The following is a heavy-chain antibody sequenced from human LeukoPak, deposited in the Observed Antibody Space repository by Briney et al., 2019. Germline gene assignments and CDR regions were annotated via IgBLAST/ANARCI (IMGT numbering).Heavy chain of an antibody. CDR2: ISSSGNTR. Sequence: PGGSLRLSCGASGFTFSSYGMHWVRQAPGKGLEWVSYISSSGNTRYYTDSVKGRFTISRDNAKNSLDLQMSSLRAEDTAVYYCARGFSSFDYWGQGTLVTVSS. V-gene: IGHV3-48*03. CDR1: GFTFSSYG. CDR3: ARGFSSFDY. J-gene: IGHJ4*02.